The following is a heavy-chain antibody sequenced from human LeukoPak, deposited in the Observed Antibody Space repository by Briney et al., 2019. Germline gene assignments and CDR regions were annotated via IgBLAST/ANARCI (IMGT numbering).Heavy chain of an antibody. Sequence: PGGSLRLSCAASGFTVISNYMTWVRQAPGKGLEWVSVIYSGGSTYYADSVKGRFTISRDNSKNTLYLQMNSLRAEDTAVYYCARGPMVRGVPYYYGMDVWGQGTTVTVSS. D-gene: IGHD3-10*01. CDR1: GFTVISNY. CDR2: IYSGGST. V-gene: IGHV3-53*01. CDR3: ARGPMVRGVPYYYGMDV. J-gene: IGHJ6*02.